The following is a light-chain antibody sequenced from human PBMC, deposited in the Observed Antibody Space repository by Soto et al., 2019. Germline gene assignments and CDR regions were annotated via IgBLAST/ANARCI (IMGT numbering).Light chain of an antibody. CDR2: GAS. V-gene: IGKV3-15*01. CDR3: QQYHKWPPFT. Sequence: EVGMTQSPSTLSVSPLERATLSCRASQSVSSNLAWYQQKPGQTPRLLMYGASTRATGIPARFSGSGSGTEFTLTISSLQSEDFAVYYCQQYHKWPPFTFGGGTKVDIK. J-gene: IGKJ4*01. CDR1: QSVSSN.